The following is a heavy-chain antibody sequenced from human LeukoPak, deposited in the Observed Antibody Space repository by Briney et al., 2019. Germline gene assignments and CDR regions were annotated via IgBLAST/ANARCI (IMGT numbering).Heavy chain of an antibody. J-gene: IGHJ6*02. CDR1: GGSISSHY. Sequence: SETLSLTCTVSGGSISSHYWSWIRQPPGKGLEWIGYIYYSGSTNYNPSLKSRVTISVDTSKNQFSLKLSSVTAADTAVYYCARDQNGDQRGYGMDVWGQGTTVTVSS. CDR2: IYYSGST. D-gene: IGHD4-17*01. CDR3: ARDQNGDQRGYGMDV. V-gene: IGHV4-59*11.